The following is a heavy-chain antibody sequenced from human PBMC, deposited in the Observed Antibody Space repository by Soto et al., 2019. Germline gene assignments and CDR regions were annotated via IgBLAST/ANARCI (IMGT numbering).Heavy chain of an antibody. D-gene: IGHD3-9*01. CDR1: GYTFTSYD. Sequence: ASVKVSCKASGYTFTSYDINWVRQATGQGLEWMGWMNPNSGNTGYAQKFQGRVTMTRNTSISTAYMELSSLRSEDTAVYYCARGSAIGYFDWLLHSLPNYYYYYGMDVWGQGTTVTVSS. V-gene: IGHV1-8*01. CDR2: MNPNSGNT. J-gene: IGHJ6*02. CDR3: ARGSAIGYFDWLLHSLPNYYYYYGMDV.